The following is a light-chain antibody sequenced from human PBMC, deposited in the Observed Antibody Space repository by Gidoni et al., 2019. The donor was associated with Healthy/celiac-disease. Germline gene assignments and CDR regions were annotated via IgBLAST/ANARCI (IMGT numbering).Light chain of an antibody. Sequence: DIQMTQSPSSLSASVGDRVTITCRASQSISSYLNWYQQKPGKAPKLLIYAASSLQSAVPSRFSGSGSWTDVTLTISSLQPEDFATYYCQQSYSTPQFTFGGGTKVEIK. J-gene: IGKJ4*01. V-gene: IGKV1-39*01. CDR3: QQSYSTPQFT. CDR2: AAS. CDR1: QSISSY.